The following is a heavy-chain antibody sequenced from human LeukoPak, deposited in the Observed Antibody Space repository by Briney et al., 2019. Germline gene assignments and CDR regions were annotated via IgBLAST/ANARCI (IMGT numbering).Heavy chain of an antibody. D-gene: IGHD6-13*01. CDR3: ANDIAPAGLLLCY. CDR2: IKYDASEK. J-gene: IGHJ4*02. CDR1: GFTFSSYW. V-gene: IGHV3-7*01. Sequence: PGGSLRLSCAASGFTFSSYWMSWVRQTPGKGLEWVANIKYDASEKDYLDSVKGRFTISRDNAKNSLYLQMNSLRAEDTALYYCANDIAPAGLLLCYWGRGTLVTVSS.